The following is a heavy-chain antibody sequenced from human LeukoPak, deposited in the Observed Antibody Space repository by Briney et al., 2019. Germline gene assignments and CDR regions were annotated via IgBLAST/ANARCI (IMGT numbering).Heavy chain of an antibody. CDR1: GASISSISYHY. J-gene: IGHJ5*02. CDR2: IYTSEST. V-gene: IGHV4-61*02. D-gene: IGHD2-15*01. Sequence: PSQTLSLTCTVSGASISSISYHYWSWIRQPAGKGLEWIGRIYTSESTYYNPSLKSRVTISLDTSKNQFSLRLSSVTAADTAVYYCARERISPQWFDPWGQGTLVTVSS. CDR3: ARERISPQWFDP.